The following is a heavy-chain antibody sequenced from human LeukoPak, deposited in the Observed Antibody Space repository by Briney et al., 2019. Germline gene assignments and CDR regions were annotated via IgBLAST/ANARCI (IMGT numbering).Heavy chain of an antibody. CDR2: INPNSGGT. CDR3: ARYPGYYYDSSGCSGPPDY. CDR1: GYTFTGYY. V-gene: IGHV1-2*02. J-gene: IGHJ4*02. D-gene: IGHD3-22*01. Sequence: ASVKVSCKASGYTFTGYYMHWVRQAPGQGLEWMGWINPNSGGTNYAQKFQGRVTMTRDTSISTAYMELSRLRSDDTAVYYCARYPGYYYDSSGCSGPPDYWGQGTLVTVSS.